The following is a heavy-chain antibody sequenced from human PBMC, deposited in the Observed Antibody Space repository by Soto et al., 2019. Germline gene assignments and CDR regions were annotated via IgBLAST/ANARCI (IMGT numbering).Heavy chain of an antibody. V-gene: IGHV4-30-4*01. CDR3: AGREFSTSSFYYYYYAMDV. Sequence: SVTLSLTCTVSGGSISSGDYYWSWIRQPPGKGLEWIGEINHGGNSNYNPSLKSRVTISVDTSNNQFSLKLTSVTAADTGVYYCAGREFSTSSFYYYYYAMDVWGQGTTVTVSS. CDR1: GGSISSGDYY. D-gene: IGHD6-6*01. J-gene: IGHJ6*02. CDR2: INHGGNS.